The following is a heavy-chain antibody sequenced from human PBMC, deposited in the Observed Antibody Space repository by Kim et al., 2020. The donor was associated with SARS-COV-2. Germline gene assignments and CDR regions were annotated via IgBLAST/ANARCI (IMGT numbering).Heavy chain of an antibody. V-gene: IGHV3-20*01. J-gene: IGHJ4*02. CDR3: ATGPDYYDSSGNDLGY. D-gene: IGHD3-22*01. Sequence: SVKGRFTISRDNAKNSLYLQMNSLRAEDTALYHCATGPDYYDSSGNDLGYWGQGTLVTVSS.